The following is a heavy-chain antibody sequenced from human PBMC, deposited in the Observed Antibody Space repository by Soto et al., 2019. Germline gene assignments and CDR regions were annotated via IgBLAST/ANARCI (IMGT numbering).Heavy chain of an antibody. V-gene: IGHV3-23*01. CDR1: GFTFSSYA. D-gene: IGHD3-10*01. J-gene: IGHJ5*02. CDR3: AKDRNRVREGIMSWFGP. CDR2: ISGSGGST. Sequence: RLSCAASGFTFSSYAMSWVRQAPGKGLEWVSAISGSGGSTYYADSVKGRFTISRDNSKNTLYLQMNSLRAEDTAVYYCAKDRNRVREGIMSWFGPWGQGALVTV.